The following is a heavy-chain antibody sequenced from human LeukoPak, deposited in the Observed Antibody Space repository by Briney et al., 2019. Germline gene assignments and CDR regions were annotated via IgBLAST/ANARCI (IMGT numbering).Heavy chain of an antibody. D-gene: IGHD6-6*01. CDR2: MNPNSGNA. J-gene: IGHJ5*02. CDR1: GYTFTSYD. Sequence: ASVTVSCKASGYTFTSYDINWVRRATGQGLEWMGWMNPNSGNAGYAQKFQGRVSMTWNTSISTAYMELSSLKSEDTAVYYCAKIGAAARRTPNPRWFDPWGQGTLVTVSS. CDR3: AKIGAAARRTPNPRWFDP. V-gene: IGHV1-8*01.